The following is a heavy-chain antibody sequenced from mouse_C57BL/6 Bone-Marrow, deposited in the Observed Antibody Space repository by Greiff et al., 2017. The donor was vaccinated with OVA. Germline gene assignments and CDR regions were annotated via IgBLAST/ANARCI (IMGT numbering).Heavy chain of an antibody. J-gene: IGHJ4*01. CDR1: GFTFTDYY. Sequence: EVKLMESGGGLVQPGGSLSLSCAASGFTFTDYYMSWVRQTPGKALEWLGIIRNKANGYTTEYSASVKGRFTISRDNSQSILYLQMNALRAEDSATYYCARDDYGGYAMDYWGQGTSVTVSS. D-gene: IGHD2-4*01. CDR2: IRNKANGYTT. V-gene: IGHV7-3*01. CDR3: ARDDYGGYAMDY.